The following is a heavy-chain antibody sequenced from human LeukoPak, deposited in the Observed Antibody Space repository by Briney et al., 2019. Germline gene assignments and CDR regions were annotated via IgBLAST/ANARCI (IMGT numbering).Heavy chain of an antibody. V-gene: IGHV4-39*01. J-gene: IGHJ3*02. CDR3: ARGPRWIQLWLRGAFDI. CDR1: GGSISSSSYY. Sequence: SETLSLTCTVSGGSISSSSYYWGWIRQPPGTGLEWIGSIYYSGSTYYNPSLKSRVTISVDTSKNQFSLELSSVTAADTAVYYCARGPRWIQLWLRGAFDIWGQGTMVAVSS. D-gene: IGHD5-18*01. CDR2: IYYSGST.